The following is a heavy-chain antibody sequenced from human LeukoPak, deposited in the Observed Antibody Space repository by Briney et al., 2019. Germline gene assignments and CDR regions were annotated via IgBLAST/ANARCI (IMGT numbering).Heavy chain of an antibody. V-gene: IGHV1-18*01. CDR1: GYTFTSYG. CDR3: ASHCSSTSCYDY. CDR2: ISAYNGNT. D-gene: IGHD2-2*01. J-gene: IGHJ4*02. Sequence: ASVKVSCKASGYTFTSYGISWVRQAPGQGLEWMGWISAYNGNTNYAQKFQGRVTMTRDTSISTAYMELSRLRSDDTAVYYCASHCSSTSCYDYWGQGTLVTVSS.